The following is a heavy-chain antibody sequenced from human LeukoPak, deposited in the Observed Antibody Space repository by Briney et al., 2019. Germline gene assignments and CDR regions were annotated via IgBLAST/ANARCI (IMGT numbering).Heavy chain of an antibody. Sequence: SETLSLTCAVYGGSFSGYYWSWIRQPPGKGLEWIGEINHSGSTNYNPSLKSRVTISVDTSKNQFSLKLSSVTAADTAVYYCARRVKGAGTYNWFDPWGQGTLVTVSS. D-gene: IGHD1-26*01. V-gene: IGHV4-34*01. CDR1: GGSFSGYY. J-gene: IGHJ5*02. CDR2: INHSGST. CDR3: ARRVKGAGTYNWFDP.